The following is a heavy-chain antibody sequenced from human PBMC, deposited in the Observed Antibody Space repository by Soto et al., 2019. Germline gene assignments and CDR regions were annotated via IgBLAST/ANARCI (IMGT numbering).Heavy chain of an antibody. CDR2: ISSSSSYI. Sequence: PGGSLRLSCAASGFTFSSYGMNWVRQAPGKGLEWVSSISSSSSYIYYADSVKGRFTISRDNAKNSLYLQMNSLRAEDTAVYYCARSRTVGMDVWGQGTTVTVSS. CDR3: ARSRTVGMDV. J-gene: IGHJ6*02. CDR1: GFTFSSYG. V-gene: IGHV3-21*01. D-gene: IGHD2-21*02.